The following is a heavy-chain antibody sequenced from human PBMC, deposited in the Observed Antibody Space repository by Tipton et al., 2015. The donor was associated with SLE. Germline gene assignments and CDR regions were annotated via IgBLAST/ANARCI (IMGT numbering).Heavy chain of an antibody. CDR1: GGTFSSYA. V-gene: IGHV1-69*04. J-gene: IGHJ4*02. CDR2: IIPILGIV. Sequence: QSGPEVKKPGSSVKVSCKASGGTFSSYAISWVRQAPGQGLEWMGGIIPILGIVNYAQKFQGRVTITADKSTSTAYMELSSLRSEDTAVYYCASPGIAAADGWGQGTLVTVSS. CDR3: ASPGIAAADG. D-gene: IGHD6-13*01.